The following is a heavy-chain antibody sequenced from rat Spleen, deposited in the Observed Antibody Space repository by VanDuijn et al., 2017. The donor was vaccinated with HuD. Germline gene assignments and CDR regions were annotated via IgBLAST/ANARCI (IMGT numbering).Heavy chain of an antibody. CDR1: GFTFSHYG. CDR2: INYDGGST. D-gene: IGHD1-2*01. Sequence: EVQLVESGGGLVQPGRSLKLTCAASGFTFSHYGMAWVRQAPTKGLEWVASINYDGGSTYYRDSVKGRFTISRDNAKSTLYLQMDSLRSEDTATYYCARDIAAIDYFDYWGHGVMVTVSS. V-gene: IGHV5-29*01. J-gene: IGHJ2*01. CDR3: ARDIAAIDYFDY.